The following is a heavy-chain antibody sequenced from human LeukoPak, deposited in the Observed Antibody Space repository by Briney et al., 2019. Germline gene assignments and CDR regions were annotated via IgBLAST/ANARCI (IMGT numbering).Heavy chain of an antibody. V-gene: IGHV3-7*01. CDR2: IKQDGSEK. CDR3: ARDWDSGSYPFDY. CDR1: GFTFSSYW. J-gene: IGHJ4*02. D-gene: IGHD1-26*01. Sequence: GGSLRLSCAASGFTFSSYWMSWVRQAPGKGLEWVANIKQDGSEKYYVDSVKGRFTISRDNAKNSLYLQMNSLRAEDTAMYYCARDWDSGSYPFDYWGQGTLVTVSS.